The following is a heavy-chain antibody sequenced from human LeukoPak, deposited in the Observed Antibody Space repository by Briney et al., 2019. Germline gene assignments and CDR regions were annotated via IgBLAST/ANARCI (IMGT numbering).Heavy chain of an antibody. CDR1: GFIFSSYG. V-gene: IGHV3-23*01. CDR3: AKDPSTLTITDDY. D-gene: IGHD5-24*01. J-gene: IGHJ4*02. Sequence: GESLRLSCVASGFIFSSYGMTWVRQAAGKGLEWVSTIHPSGANRHHADSVKGRFTISRDNSKNTLYLQMNSLRVEDTAIYYCAKDPSTLTITDDYWGQGTLVTVSS. CDR2: IHPSGANR.